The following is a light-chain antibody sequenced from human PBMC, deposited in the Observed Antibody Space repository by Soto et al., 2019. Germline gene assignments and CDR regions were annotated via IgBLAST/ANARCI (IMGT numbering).Light chain of an antibody. V-gene: IGLV1-44*01. CDR1: SSNIGVKT. Sequence: QSVLTQPPSVSGTPGQRVTISCSGSSSNIGVKTVNWYQQFPGSAPKLLIFRSDQRPSGVPDRFSGSKSGTSASLAISGLQSEDEADYYCSAWDDSLNGRVFGTGTKVIVL. J-gene: IGLJ1*01. CDR2: RSD. CDR3: SAWDDSLNGRV.